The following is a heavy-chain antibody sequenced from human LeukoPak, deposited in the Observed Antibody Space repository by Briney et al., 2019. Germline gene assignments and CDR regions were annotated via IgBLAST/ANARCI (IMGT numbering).Heavy chain of an antibody. D-gene: IGHD4-23*01. J-gene: IGHJ3*02. CDR3: ASDDYGGFDI. Sequence: GGSLRLSCAASGFTFSGSAMHWVRQAPGKGLEWVSYISSSSNDIYYADSVKGRFTISRDNAKNSLYLQMNSLRAEDTAVYYCASDDYGGFDIWGQGTMVTVSS. V-gene: IGHV3-21*05. CDR1: GFTFSGSA. CDR2: ISSSSNDI.